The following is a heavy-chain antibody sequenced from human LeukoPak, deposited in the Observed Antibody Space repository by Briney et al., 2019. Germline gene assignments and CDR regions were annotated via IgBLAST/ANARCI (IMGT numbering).Heavy chain of an antibody. D-gene: IGHD3-10*01. CDR2: IYPGDSDT. Sequence: GESLKISCKGSGYSFTSYWIGWVRPMPGKGLEWMGIIYPGDSDTRYSPSFQGQVTISADNSISTAYLQWSSLKASETAMYYCARRVTMVRGVTAFDYWGQGTLVTVSS. V-gene: IGHV5-51*01. CDR3: ARRVTMVRGVTAFDY. J-gene: IGHJ4*02. CDR1: GYSFTSYW.